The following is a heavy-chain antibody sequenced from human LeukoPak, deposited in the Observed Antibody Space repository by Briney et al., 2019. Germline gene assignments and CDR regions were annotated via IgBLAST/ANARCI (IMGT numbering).Heavy chain of an antibody. V-gene: IGHV3-49*04. Sequence: GRPLRSSCTPSGSTFGDYAMSWVRPPPGRGVGWARVIRGKTIGRLSRDASSVKGRFSISADDSKSIDYQQKNSLKTEETEVYYCTRKVTYRRGWAFDYWGQGTRVTFSS. D-gene: IGHD6-19*01. J-gene: IGHJ4*02. CDR3: TRKVTYRRGWAFDY. CDR2: IRGKTIGRLS. CDR1: GSTFGDYA.